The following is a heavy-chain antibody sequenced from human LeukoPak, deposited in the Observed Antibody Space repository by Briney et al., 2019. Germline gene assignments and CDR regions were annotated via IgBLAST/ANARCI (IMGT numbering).Heavy chain of an antibody. CDR1: GFTSNDYY. Sequence: GGSLRFSCAASGFTSNDYYMSWTRQAPGKGLEWLSYINIGGTNTHYADSVKGRFTISRDNAKKSLYLEMNNLRAEDTAVYYCATDGAGFDTWGQGVLVTVSS. V-gene: IGHV3-11*01. CDR2: INIGGTNT. J-gene: IGHJ5*02. CDR3: ATDGAGFDT.